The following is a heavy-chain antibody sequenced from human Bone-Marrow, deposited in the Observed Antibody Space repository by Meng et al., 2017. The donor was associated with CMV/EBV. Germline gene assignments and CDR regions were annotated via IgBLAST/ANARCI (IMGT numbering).Heavy chain of an antibody. V-gene: IGHV4-61*01. CDR1: GGSVSSGSYY. CDR3: ARGRDFDWIFDY. J-gene: IGHJ4*02. CDR2: IYYSGST. Sequence: TVSGGSVSSGSYYWSWIRQPPGKGLEWIGYIYYSGSTNYNPSLKSRVTISVDTSKNQFSLKLSSVTAADTAVYYRARGRDFDWIFDYWGQGTLVTVSS. D-gene: IGHD3-9*01.